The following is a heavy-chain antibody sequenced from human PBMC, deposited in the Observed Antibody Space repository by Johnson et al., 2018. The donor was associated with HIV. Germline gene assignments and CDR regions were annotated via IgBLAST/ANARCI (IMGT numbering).Heavy chain of an antibody. CDR3: AKDVYSSGAFDI. V-gene: IGHV3-30*02. D-gene: IGHD2-8*01. CDR2: IRYDGSNK. J-gene: IGHJ3*02. CDR1: GFTFSSYC. Sequence: QVQLVESGGGVVQPGGSLRLSCAASGFTFSSYCMHWVRQAPGKGLEWVAFIRYDGSNKYYADSVKGRFTISRDNSKNTLYLQMNSLRAEDTAVYYCAKDVYSSGAFDIWGQGTMVTVSS.